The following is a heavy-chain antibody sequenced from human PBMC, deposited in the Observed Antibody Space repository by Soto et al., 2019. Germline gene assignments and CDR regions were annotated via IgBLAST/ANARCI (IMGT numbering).Heavy chain of an antibody. V-gene: IGHV1-18*01. CDR2: ISLYSDGT. J-gene: IGHJ5*02. D-gene: IGHD2-2*01. Sequence: QVQLVQSGGEVKRPGASVKVSCKTSGYTFSNYGITWVRQAPGQPLEWLGWISLYSDGTNYAQKFQGRVSMTTDTSTSTAYLGLRSLRSDDTAGYYCARVVPGAEAWFGPWGQGTLVTVSS. CDR1: GYTFSNYG. CDR3: ARVVPGAEAWFGP.